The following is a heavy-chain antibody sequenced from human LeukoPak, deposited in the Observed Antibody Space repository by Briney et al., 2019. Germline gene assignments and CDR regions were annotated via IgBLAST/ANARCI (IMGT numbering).Heavy chain of an antibody. CDR1: GFTFSSYA. CDR3: ANDSGAYFDWLFPYTSGMDV. CDR2: ISSSSRYK. V-gene: IGHV3-21*01. J-gene: IGHJ6*02. D-gene: IGHD3-9*01. Sequence: GGSLRLSCAPSGFTFSSYAMSGVRQAPGKGVEWVSSISSSSRYKYSADSVKGRFTLSRDNAKHSLYLQMNSLRAAATALYYCANDSGAYFDWLFPYTSGMDVWGQGTTVTVSS.